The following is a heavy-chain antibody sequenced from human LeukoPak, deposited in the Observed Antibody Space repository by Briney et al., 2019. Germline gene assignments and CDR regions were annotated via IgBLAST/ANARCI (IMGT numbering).Heavy chain of an antibody. CDR3: ARDPGQSWAFDY. Sequence: ASVKVSCKASGGTFSSYAISWVRQAPGQGLEWMGRIIPILGIANYAQKFQGRVTITADKSTSTAYMELSSLRSEDTAVYYCARDPGQSWAFDYWGQGTLVTVSS. D-gene: IGHD6-13*01. J-gene: IGHJ4*02. V-gene: IGHV1-69*04. CDR1: GGTFSSYA. CDR2: IIPILGIA.